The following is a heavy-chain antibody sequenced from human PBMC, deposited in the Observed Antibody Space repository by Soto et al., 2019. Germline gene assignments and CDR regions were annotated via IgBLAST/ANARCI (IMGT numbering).Heavy chain of an antibody. J-gene: IGHJ5*02. D-gene: IGHD3-3*01. CDR1: GFTFSSYG. V-gene: IGHV3-33*01. CDR2: IWYDGSNK. Sequence: GGSLRLSCAASGFTFSSYGMHWVRQAPGKGLEWVAVIWYDGSNKYYADSVKGRFTISRDNSKNTLYLQMNSLRAEDTAVYYCAREAGFWSGYLQDWFDPWGQGTLVTVSS. CDR3: AREAGFWSGYLQDWFDP.